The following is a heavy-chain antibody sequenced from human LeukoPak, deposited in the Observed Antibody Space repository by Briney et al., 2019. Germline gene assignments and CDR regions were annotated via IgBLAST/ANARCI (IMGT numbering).Heavy chain of an antibody. J-gene: IGHJ4*02. Sequence: GGSLRLSCAASGFTFRGYTMNWVRQAPGKGLEWVSSISSSSTYIYYADSVKGRFTISRDNAKNSLFLQMSSLRVEDTAIYYCAREAPAGFRGYNFDYWGQGTLITVSS. V-gene: IGHV3-21*01. CDR2: ISSSSTYI. D-gene: IGHD5-12*01. CDR1: GFTFRGYT. CDR3: AREAPAGFRGYNFDY.